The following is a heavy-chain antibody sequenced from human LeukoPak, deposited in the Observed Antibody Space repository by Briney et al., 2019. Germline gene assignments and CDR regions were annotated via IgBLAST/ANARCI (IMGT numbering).Heavy chain of an antibody. CDR1: GFTFSSYR. CDR2: ISGSGTYK. D-gene: IGHD6-13*01. Sequence: PGESLRLSCAASGFTFSSYRMNWVRQAPGKGLEWVSSISGSGTYKYYADSVKGRLTISRDSAKNSLYLQMNSLRAEDTAVYYCTRWMNTGYSSSWYPEYYFDYWGQGTLVTVSS. CDR3: TRWMNTGYSSSWYPEYYFDY. V-gene: IGHV3-21*01. J-gene: IGHJ4*02.